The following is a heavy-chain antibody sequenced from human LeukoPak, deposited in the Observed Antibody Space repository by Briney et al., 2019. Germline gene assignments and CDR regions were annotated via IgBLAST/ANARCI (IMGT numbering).Heavy chain of an antibody. CDR3: ARRIYDYVLT. D-gene: IGHD3-16*01. CDR2: IYYSGST. CDR1: GASISSSNW. Sequence: SETLSLTCTVSGASISSSNWWTWVRQPPGEALEWIGYIYYSGSTYYNPSLKSRVTISVDTSKNQFSLKLSSVTAADTAVYYCARRIYDYVLTWGQGTLVTVSS. V-gene: IGHV4-30-4*01. J-gene: IGHJ4*02.